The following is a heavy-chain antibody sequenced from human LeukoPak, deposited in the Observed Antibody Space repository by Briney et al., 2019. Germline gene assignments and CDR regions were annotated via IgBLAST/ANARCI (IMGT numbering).Heavy chain of an antibody. CDR1: GYTFTSYG. V-gene: IGHV1-18*01. D-gene: IGHD2-2*01. CDR2: ISAYNGNT. Sequence: ASVKVSCKASGYTFTSYGISWVRQAPGRGLEWMGWISAYNGNTNYAQKLQGRVTMTTDTSTSTAYMELRSLRSEDTAVYYCARAHCSSTSCYRSRGFDPWGQGTLVTVSS. CDR3: ARAHCSSTSCYRSRGFDP. J-gene: IGHJ5*02.